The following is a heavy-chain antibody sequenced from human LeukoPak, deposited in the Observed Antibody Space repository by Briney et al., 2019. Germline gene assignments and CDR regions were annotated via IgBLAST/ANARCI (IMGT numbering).Heavy chain of an antibody. CDR1: DNSISNYC. Sequence: SETLSLTCTVSDNSISNYCWSWIRQPPGKELEWIAYICSSGDIKYNPSLNSRATMSLDTSKMQLSLGLRSVTAADTAEYYCARSEKSYYGSKNFVWPDAFDVWGQGTMVTVSS. D-gene: IGHD3-10*01. J-gene: IGHJ3*01. CDR2: ICSSGDI. V-gene: IGHV4-4*09. CDR3: ARSEKSYYGSKNFVWPDAFDV.